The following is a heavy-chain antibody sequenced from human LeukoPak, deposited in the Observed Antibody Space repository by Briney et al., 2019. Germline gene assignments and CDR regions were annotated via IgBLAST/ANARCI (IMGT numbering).Heavy chain of an antibody. CDR2: INPSGGST. V-gene: IGHV1-46*01. CDR1: GYTFTIYY. J-gene: IGHJ5*02. Sequence: ASVKVSSIASGYTFTIYYMHWVRRAPGQGLEWMGIINPSGGSTSYAQKFQGRVTMTRDMSTSTVYMELSRLRSEDTAVYYCARDGLGYSSSYWFDPWGQGTLVTVSS. D-gene: IGHD6-6*01. CDR3: ARDGLGYSSSYWFDP.